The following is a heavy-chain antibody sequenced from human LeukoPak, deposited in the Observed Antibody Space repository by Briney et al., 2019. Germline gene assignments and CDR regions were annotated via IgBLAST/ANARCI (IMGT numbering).Heavy chain of an antibody. CDR1: GGSFSGYY. CDR2: INHSGST. Sequence: SETLSLTCAVYGGSFSGYYWSWIRQPPGKGLEWIGEINHSGSTNYNPSLKSRVTISVDTSKNQFSLKLSSVTAADTAVYYCARSRYCSSTSCYSFDYWGQGTLVTVSS. V-gene: IGHV4-34*01. J-gene: IGHJ4*02. CDR3: ARSRYCSSTSCYSFDY. D-gene: IGHD2-2*01.